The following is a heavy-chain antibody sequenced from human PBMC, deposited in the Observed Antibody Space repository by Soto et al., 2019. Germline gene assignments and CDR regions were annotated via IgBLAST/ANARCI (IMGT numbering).Heavy chain of an antibody. Sequence: GGSLRLSCAASGFTFRSYAMNWVRQAPGKGLEWISAISGSGSFTHYADSVRGRFTISRDNSQNQLYLQMNNLRGDDTAMYYCAKIPTGSGSSKFDYWGQGIQVTVSS. J-gene: IGHJ4*02. CDR2: ISGSGSFT. CDR3: AKIPTGSGSSKFDY. V-gene: IGHV3-23*01. D-gene: IGHD3-10*01. CDR1: GFTFRSYA.